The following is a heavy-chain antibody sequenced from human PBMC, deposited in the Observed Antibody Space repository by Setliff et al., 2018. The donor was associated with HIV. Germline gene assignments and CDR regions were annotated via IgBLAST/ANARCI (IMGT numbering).Heavy chain of an antibody. CDR2: INHGGDT. CDR1: GGSFNGYF. V-gene: IGHV4-34*01. D-gene: IGHD3-9*01. CDR3: ARAQLRYLANDFYFDF. J-gene: IGHJ4*02. Sequence: LSLTCAVYGGSFNGYFWTWIRQPPQKRLEWIGEINHGGDTNYNPSLKSRVTISVDTSKNQFSLKLSSVTAADTAVYYCARAQLRYLANDFYFDFWGQGTPVTVS.